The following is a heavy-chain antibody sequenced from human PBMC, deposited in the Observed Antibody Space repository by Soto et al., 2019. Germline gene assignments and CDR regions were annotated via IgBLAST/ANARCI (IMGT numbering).Heavy chain of an antibody. Sequence: QLQMQESGSGLVKPSQTLSLTCAVSGGSIGSGAYAWSWIRQPPGKGLEWIAYIYPSGSTYYNASLKSRATISIDTSKNQFSLKLNSVTAADTAVYYCVRENRVKMAPTFFDYWGHGRLVTVSS. CDR1: GGSIGSGAYA. D-gene: IGHD2-8*01. J-gene: IGHJ4*01. V-gene: IGHV4-30-2*01. CDR2: IYPSGST. CDR3: VRENRVKMAPTFFDY.